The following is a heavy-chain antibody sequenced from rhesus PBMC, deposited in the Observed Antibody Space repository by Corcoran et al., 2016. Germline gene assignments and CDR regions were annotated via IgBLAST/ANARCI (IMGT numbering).Heavy chain of an antibody. J-gene: IGHJ4*01. V-gene: IGHV4-165*02. D-gene: IGHD5-24*01. Sequence: QVQLQESGPGLVKPSEPLSLTCAASGCSISGYYWIWLRHSQAKGLEWIGYIGGRSGSTYYNPSLKSRVTMSTDTSKNQFSLKLSSVTAADTAVYYCARKGTVGTPIDYWGQGVLVTVSS. CDR2: IGGRSGST. CDR3: ARKGTVGTPIDY. CDR1: GCSISGYY.